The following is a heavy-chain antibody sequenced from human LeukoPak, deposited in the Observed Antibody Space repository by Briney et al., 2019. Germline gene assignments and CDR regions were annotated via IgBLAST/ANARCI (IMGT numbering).Heavy chain of an antibody. CDR3: ARGNIATRRGENWFDP. CDR2: INSDSGGT. J-gene: IGHJ5*02. D-gene: IGHD6-6*01. Sequence: GASVKVSCKASGYTFTGDFIHWVRQAPGQGLEWMGWINSDSGGTNYARKFQGRVTMTRDTSISTAYMELSSLRSADTAVFYCARGNIATRRGENWFDPWGQGTLVTISS. V-gene: IGHV1-2*02. CDR1: GYTFTGDF.